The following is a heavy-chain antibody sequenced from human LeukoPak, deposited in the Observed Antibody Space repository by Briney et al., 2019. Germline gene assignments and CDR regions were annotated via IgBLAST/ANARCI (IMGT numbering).Heavy chain of an antibody. CDR1: GYTFSSYV. Sequence: ASAKVYCKSSGYTFSSYVMKWVRPAAGQGPEWMGWINLNSSKTDHAQKFQGRVTITRDTSISTAYLELSSLRSEDTAVYYCARGRGITLFGVVIGYYMDVWGMGTTVTVSS. CDR3: ARGRGITLFGVVIGYYMDV. CDR2: INLNSSKT. D-gene: IGHD3-3*01. J-gene: IGHJ6*03. V-gene: IGHV1-8*03.